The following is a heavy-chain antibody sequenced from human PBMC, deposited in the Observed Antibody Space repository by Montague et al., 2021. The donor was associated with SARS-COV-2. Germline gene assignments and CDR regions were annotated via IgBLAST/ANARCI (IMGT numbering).Heavy chain of an antibody. CDR3: LQGYYFDS. Sequence: CAISGDSVPSNNAAWNWIRHSPSTALELLGRTYYRSKWYNDYAVSVKSRITIDADTSKNHFSLQLKSMTPEDTAVYYCLQGYYFDSWGQGTLVTVSS. D-gene: IGHD5-24*01. V-gene: IGHV6-1*01. CDR2: TYYRSKWYN. J-gene: IGHJ4*02. CDR1: GDSVPSNNAA.